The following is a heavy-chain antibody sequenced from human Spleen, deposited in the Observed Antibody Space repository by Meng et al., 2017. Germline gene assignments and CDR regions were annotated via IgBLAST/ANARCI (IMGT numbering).Heavy chain of an antibody. J-gene: IGHJ4*02. CDR3: RLAYCISDCGDY. CDR1: SGPFSGYH. D-gene: IGHD2-21*02. V-gene: IGHV4-34*01. Sequence: QVQLQQWGAGLLQPTETLSLTCAVSSGPFSGYHWTWIRQPPGKGLEWIGEIHHDGSANYDPSVRGRVTISVDTSKSQFSLNLRSVTAADTALYYRRLAYCISDCGDYWGQGILVTVSS. CDR2: IHHDGSA.